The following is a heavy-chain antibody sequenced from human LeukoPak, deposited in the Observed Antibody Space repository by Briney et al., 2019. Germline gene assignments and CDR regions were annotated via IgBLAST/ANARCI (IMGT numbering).Heavy chain of an antibody. CDR1: GYTFTSYD. J-gene: IGHJ4*02. D-gene: IGHD3-10*01. CDR2: MNPNSGNT. V-gene: IGHV1-8*01. Sequence: GASVKVSCKASGYTFTSYDINWERQATGQGLEWMGWMNPNSGNTGYAQKFQGRVTMTRNTSISTAYMELSSLTSDDTAVYYCARDGYMVRGIIDYWGQGTLVTVSS. CDR3: ARDGYMVRGIIDY.